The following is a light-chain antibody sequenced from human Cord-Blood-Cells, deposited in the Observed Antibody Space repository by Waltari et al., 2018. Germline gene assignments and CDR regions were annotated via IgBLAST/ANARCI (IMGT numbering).Light chain of an antibody. CDR1: SSAAGGYNY. CDR2: DVG. Sequence: QSALTQPASVSGSPGQSITIPCPGTSSAAGGYNYVAWYQQHPGKDPKLLIYDVGKRPSGFSNRFSGSKSGNTASLTISGLQAEDEADYYCSSYTSSSTWVFGGGTKLTVL. CDR3: SSYTSSSTWV. V-gene: IGLV2-14*01. J-gene: IGLJ3*02.